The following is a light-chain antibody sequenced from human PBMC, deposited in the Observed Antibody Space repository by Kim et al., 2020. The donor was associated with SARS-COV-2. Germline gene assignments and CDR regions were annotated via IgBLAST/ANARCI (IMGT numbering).Light chain of an antibody. CDR3: QQYGSSPI. CDR2: DAS. Sequence: LSPAERATLSCGASQSVSSSYLAWYQQKPVLAPRLLIYDASSRATGIPDRFSGSGSGTDFTLTISRLEPEDFAVYYCQQYGSSPIFGQGTRLEIK. CDR1: QSVSSSY. J-gene: IGKJ5*01. V-gene: IGKV3D-20*01.